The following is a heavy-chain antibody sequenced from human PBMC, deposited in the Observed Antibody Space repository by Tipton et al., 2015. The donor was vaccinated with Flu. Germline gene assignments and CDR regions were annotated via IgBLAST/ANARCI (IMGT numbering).Heavy chain of an antibody. D-gene: IGHD3-10*01. Sequence: SLRLSCAASGFTFSSYGMHWVRQAPGKGLEWVAVIWYDGSNKYYADSVKGRFTISRDNSKNTLYLQMNSLRAEDTAVYYCARGDLGFGELFDYWGQGTLVTVSS. J-gene: IGHJ4*02. CDR3: ARGDLGFGELFDY. V-gene: IGHV3-33*01. CDR1: GFTFSSYG. CDR2: IWYDGSNK.